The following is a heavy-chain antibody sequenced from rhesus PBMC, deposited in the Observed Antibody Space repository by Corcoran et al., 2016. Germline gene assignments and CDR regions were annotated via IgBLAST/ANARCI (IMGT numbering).Heavy chain of an antibody. CDR2: ISGSGRSP. J-gene: IGHJ4*01. V-gene: IGHV4-57*01. Sequence: QLQLQESGPGLVKPSETLSLTCAVSGGSVSSSNWWSWIRQPPGKGLEWIGRISGSGRSPSYHPSLRCRVTISTDTSKNQFSLKVSSVTAADTAVYYGARSSGYYPTYYFDYWGQGVLVTVSS. CDR1: GGSVSSSNW. CDR3: ARSSGYYPTYYFDY. D-gene: IGHD3-28*01.